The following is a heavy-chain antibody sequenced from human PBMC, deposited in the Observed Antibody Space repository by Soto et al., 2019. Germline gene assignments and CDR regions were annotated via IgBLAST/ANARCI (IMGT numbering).Heavy chain of an antibody. D-gene: IGHD3-22*01. J-gene: IGHJ4*02. CDR2: ISAYNGNT. CDR3: AREYYYDSRGNFDY. Sequence: QVQLVQSGGEVKKPGASVKVSCKASGYTFSSYGISWVRQAPGQGLEWVGWISAYNGNTNYAQNFQGRVTLTTDTSTSTAYMELRSLRSDDTAVYYCAREYYYDSRGNFDYWGLGTLVTVSS. CDR1: GYTFSSYG. V-gene: IGHV1-18*01.